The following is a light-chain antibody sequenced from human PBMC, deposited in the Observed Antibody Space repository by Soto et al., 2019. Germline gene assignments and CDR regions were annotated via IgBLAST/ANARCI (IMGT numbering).Light chain of an antibody. CDR2: DAS. Sequence: DIQMTQSPSSVSASVGDRVIITSRASQGIRSWLAWYQQKPGKAPKLLISDASTLQGGVPSRFSGSGSGRDFTLTISSLQPEDFATYLCQQANSLPLTFGGGTKVEIK. V-gene: IGKV1-12*01. J-gene: IGKJ4*01. CDR3: QQANSLPLT. CDR1: QGIRSW.